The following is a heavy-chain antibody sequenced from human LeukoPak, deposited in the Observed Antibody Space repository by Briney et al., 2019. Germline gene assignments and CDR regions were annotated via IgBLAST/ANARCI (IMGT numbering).Heavy chain of an antibody. CDR1: GYTLTSYY. J-gene: IGHJ6*02. CDR3: ARDRDEGSYYYYGMDV. D-gene: IGHD3-10*01. Sequence: VASVKVSCKASGYTLTSYYMHWVRQAPGQGLEWMGIINPSGGSTSYAQKFQGRVTMTRDTSTSTVYMELSSLRSEDTAVYYCARDRDEGSYYYYGMDVWGQGTTVTVSS. V-gene: IGHV1-46*01. CDR2: INPSGGST.